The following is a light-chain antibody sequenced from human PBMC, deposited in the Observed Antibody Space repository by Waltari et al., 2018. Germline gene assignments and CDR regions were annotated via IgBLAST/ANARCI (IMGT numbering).Light chain of an antibody. CDR1: SRDVGAYDY. J-gene: IGLJ1*01. CDR2: EVR. V-gene: IGLV2-8*01. Sequence: QSALTQPPSASGSPGHSVTISCTGTSRDVGAYDYVSWYQQYPGNAPRLLIYEVRKRPSGVPDRFSGSKSGNTASLTVSGLQAEDEADYYCSSYGGSDSYVFGSGTKVTV. CDR3: SSYGGSDSYV.